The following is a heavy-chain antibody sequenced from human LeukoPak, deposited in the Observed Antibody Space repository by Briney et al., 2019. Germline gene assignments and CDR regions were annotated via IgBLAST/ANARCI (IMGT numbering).Heavy chain of an antibody. CDR2: ISYDGNYK. D-gene: IGHD3-10*01. J-gene: IGHJ4*02. CDR3: ARDERAYSSGNYGAY. Sequence: GGSLRLSCAASGFTFNNFAIHWVRQAPGKGLEWVAVISYDGNYKYYADSVKGRFTISRDNSNNTLYLQINSLRPEDTAVYYCARDERAYSSGNYGAYWGQGTLVTVSS. CDR1: GFTFNNFA. V-gene: IGHV3-30*04.